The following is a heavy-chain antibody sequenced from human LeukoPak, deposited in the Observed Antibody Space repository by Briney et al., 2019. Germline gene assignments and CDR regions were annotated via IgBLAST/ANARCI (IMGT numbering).Heavy chain of an antibody. CDR2: IYSGGST. D-gene: IGHD3-9*01. CDR3: ARDLLGSDILTGNDAFDI. CDR1: GFTVSSNY. V-gene: IGHV3-53*01. J-gene: IGHJ3*02. Sequence: GGSLRLSCAASGFTVSSNYMSWVRQAPGKGLEWVSVIYSGGSTYYADSVKGRFTISRDNSKNTLYLQMNSLRAEDTAVYDCARDLLGSDILTGNDAFDIWGQGTMVTVSS.